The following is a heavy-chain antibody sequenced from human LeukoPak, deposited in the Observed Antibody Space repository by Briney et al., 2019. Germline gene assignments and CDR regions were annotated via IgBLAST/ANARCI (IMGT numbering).Heavy chain of an antibody. CDR3: AREGDSSLALDY. D-gene: IGHD6-13*01. J-gene: IGHJ4*02. CDR1: GFTFSDYY. CDR2: ISSSGRTI. Sequence: GGSLRLSCAASGFTFSDYYMSWIRQAPGKGLEWISYISSSGRTIYYADSVKGRFTISRDNAKNSLYLQMNSLRAEDTAVYYCAREGDSSLALDYWGQGTLVTVSS. V-gene: IGHV3-11*04.